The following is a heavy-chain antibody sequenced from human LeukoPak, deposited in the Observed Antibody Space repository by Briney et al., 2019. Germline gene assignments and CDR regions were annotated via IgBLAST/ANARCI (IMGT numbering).Heavy chain of an antibody. CDR3: ARERSSLWGRWFDP. V-gene: IGHV4-38-2*02. D-gene: IGHD6-13*01. CDR2: IYHSGST. CDR1: GYSISSGYY. J-gene: IGHJ5*02. Sequence: SETLSLTCTVSGYSISSGYYWGWIRQPPGKGLEWIGSIYHSGSTYYNPSLKSRVTISVDTSKNQFSLKLSSVTAADTAVYYCARERSSLWGRWFDPWGQGTLVTVSS.